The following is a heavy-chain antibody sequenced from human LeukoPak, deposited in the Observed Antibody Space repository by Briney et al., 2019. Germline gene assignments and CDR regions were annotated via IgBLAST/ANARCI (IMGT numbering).Heavy chain of an antibody. CDR3: ARNPGIAVATFDY. V-gene: IGHV4-59*11. Sequence: SETLSLTCTVSGGSISSHYWSWIRQPPGKGLEWIGYIYYSGSTNYNPSLKSRVTISVDTSKNQFSLKLSSVTAADTAVYYCARNPGIAVATFDYWGQGTLVTVSS. CDR2: IYYSGST. CDR1: GGSISSHY. J-gene: IGHJ4*02. D-gene: IGHD6-19*01.